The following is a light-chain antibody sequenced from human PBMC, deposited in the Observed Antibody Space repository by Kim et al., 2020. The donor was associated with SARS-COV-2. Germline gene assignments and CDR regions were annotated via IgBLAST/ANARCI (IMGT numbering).Light chain of an antibody. J-gene: IGLJ2*01. CDR2: QDS. Sequence: SSELTQPPSVSVSPGQTASITCSGDKLGAKYACWYQQKPGQSPVLVIYQDSKRPSGIPERFSGSNSGNTATLTISGTQAMDEADYYCQAWDSSTVVFGGG. CDR3: QAWDSSTVV. V-gene: IGLV3-1*01. CDR1: KLGAKY.